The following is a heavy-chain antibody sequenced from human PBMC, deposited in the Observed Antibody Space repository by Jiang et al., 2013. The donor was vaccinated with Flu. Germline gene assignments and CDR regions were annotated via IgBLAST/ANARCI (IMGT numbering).Heavy chain of an antibody. CDR1: GGSISSYY. D-gene: IGHD3-22*01. CDR3: ARERGGESLAEYYYDSSGYYYGDAFDI. CDR2: IYYSGST. V-gene: IGHV4-59*01. Sequence: GSGLVKPSETLSLTCTVSGGSISSYYWSWIRQPPGKGLEWIGYIYYSGSTNYNPSLKSRVTISVDTSKNQFSLKLSSVTAADTAVYYCARERGGESLAEYYYDSSGYYYGDAFDIWGQGTMVTVSS. J-gene: IGHJ3*02.